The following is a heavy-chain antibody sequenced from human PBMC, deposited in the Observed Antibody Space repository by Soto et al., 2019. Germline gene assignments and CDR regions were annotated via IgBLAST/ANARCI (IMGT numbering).Heavy chain of an antibody. Sequence: QVHLQESGPGLVKPSETLSLTCTVSGGSVSSGSFYWSWIRQSPGKGLEWIANIYYSGRANYNSSLPGRVTMSVDTSNNQFSLKLSSLTAADTAVYYCAGEWLGGLWHYFDLWGRGNLVTVSS. CDR2: IYYSGRA. J-gene: IGHJ2*01. CDR3: AGEWLGGLWHYFDL. V-gene: IGHV4-61*01. CDR1: GGSVSSGSFY. D-gene: IGHD3-10*01.